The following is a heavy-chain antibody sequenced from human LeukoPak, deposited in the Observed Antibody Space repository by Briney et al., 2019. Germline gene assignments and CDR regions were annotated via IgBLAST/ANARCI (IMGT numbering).Heavy chain of an antibody. Sequence: PSETLSLTCTVSGGSISPYYWSWIRPPPGKGLEWIGYIYYSGSTNYNPSFKSRVTISVDTSKNQFSLKLTSVTAADTAVYYCARGGSTYCSGGSCYTPPNWFDPWAQGTLVTVSS. CDR2: IYYSGST. J-gene: IGHJ5*02. CDR3: ARGGSTYCSGGSCYTPPNWFDP. CDR1: GGSISPYY. D-gene: IGHD2-15*01. V-gene: IGHV4-59*01.